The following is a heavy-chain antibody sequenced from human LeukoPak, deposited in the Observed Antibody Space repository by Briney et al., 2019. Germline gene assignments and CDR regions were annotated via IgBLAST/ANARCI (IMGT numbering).Heavy chain of an antibody. J-gene: IGHJ4*02. D-gene: IGHD4-23*01. CDR3: AFGGNSGRVY. CDR1: GFFFSNSE. Sequence: PGGSLRLSCAASGFFFSNSERHWVRQAPGKGLEWVSYISSGGSTEYYADSVKGRFTVSRDNAKKSLYLQMNSLRAEDTAVYYCAFGGNSGRVYWGQGTLVTVSS. V-gene: IGHV3-48*03. CDR2: ISSGGSTE.